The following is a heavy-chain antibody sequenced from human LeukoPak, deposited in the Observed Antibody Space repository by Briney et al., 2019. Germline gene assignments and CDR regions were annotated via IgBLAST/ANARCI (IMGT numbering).Heavy chain of an antibody. CDR3: ARAEYCGGGYCYLIES. D-gene: IGHD2-15*01. V-gene: IGHV3-30*04. CDR1: GFNTYS. J-gene: IGHJ4*02. CDR2: ISNDGRKT. Sequence: PGGSLRLSCVASGFNTYSMHWVRQAPGKGLEWVAIISNDGRKTSYTDSVKGRFTISRDNSNNTLYLQMISLRAEDTAVYYCARAEYCGGGYCYLIESWGQGTLVTVSS.